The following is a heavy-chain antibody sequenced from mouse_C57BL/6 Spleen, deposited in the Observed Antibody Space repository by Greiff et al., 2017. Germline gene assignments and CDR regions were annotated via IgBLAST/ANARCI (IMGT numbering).Heavy chain of an antibody. J-gene: IGHJ3*01. CDR1: GYTFTSYW. V-gene: IGHV1-64*01. Sequence: QVQLQQPGAELVKPGASVKLSCKASGYTFTSYWMHWVKQRPGQGLEWIEMIYPYSGSTNYNEKFKGKATLTVDKSSSTAYMQLNSLTSEDTAVYYCARFGGALSFAYWGQGTLVTVSA. CDR2: IYPYSGST. D-gene: IGHD2-3*01. CDR3: ARFGGALSFAY.